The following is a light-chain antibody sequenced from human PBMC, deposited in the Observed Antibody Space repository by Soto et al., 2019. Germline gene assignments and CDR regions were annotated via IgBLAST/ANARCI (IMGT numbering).Light chain of an antibody. V-gene: IGKV1-5*03. CDR2: LAS. CDR1: QSINIW. CDR3: QQYNVYWT. Sequence: DIQMTQSPSTLSASVVDRVTITCRASQSINIWLAWYQQKPGRAPKLLIYLASTLASGVPSRFSGSGSGTEFTLTISSLQPDDFATYYCQQYNVYWTFGQGTKVDIK. J-gene: IGKJ1*01.